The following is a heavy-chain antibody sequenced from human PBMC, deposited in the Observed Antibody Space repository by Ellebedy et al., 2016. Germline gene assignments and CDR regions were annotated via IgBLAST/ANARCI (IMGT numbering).Heavy chain of an antibody. CDR1: GFSLSTSGVG. D-gene: IGHD3-16*01. V-gene: IGHV4-61*08. CDR3: VRQVGGVTLNWFDP. J-gene: IGHJ5*02. CDR2: MHYSGSS. Sequence: SGPTLVKPTQTLTLTCTFSGFSLSTSGVGVGWIRQPPGKGLEWIGFMHYSGSSSYSPSLKSRLTISVDTSKNQFSLKLSSVTAADTAMYYCVRQVGGVTLNWFDPWGQGTLVTVSS.